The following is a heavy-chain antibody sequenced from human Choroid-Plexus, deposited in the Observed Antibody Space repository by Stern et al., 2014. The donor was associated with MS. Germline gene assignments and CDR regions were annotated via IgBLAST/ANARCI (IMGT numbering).Heavy chain of an antibody. Sequence: VQLVESGAEVKKHGASVKVSCKTSGYIFTGYYIHWVRQAPGQGLEWMAWINPNTGGTKYAQKFQGRVPMSRDTSISTAYVELSSLTSDDTAVYYCARDQRGITIFGVVTDYYYLGMDVWGQGTTVTVSS. D-gene: IGHD3-3*01. CDR3: ARDQRGITIFGVVTDYYYLGMDV. CDR1: GYIFTGYY. J-gene: IGHJ6*02. CDR2: INPNTGGT. V-gene: IGHV1-2*02.